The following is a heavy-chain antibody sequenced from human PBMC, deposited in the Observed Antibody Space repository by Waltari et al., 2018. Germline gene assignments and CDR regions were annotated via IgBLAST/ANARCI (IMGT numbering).Heavy chain of an antibody. D-gene: IGHD5-12*01. Sequence: QLQLQESGPGLVKPSAPLSLTCSVSGFSLTRHRHDWGWILQPPGPGLEWTGTLSYSRATYRSPSLKSRITISRDTSKNQLSLKLGSVTAADTAVYYCATYIGASVGTAAFDVWGQGTMVTVSS. CDR1: GFSLTRHRHD. J-gene: IGHJ3*01. CDR3: ATYIGASVGTAAFDV. CDR2: LSYSRAT. V-gene: IGHV4-39*01.